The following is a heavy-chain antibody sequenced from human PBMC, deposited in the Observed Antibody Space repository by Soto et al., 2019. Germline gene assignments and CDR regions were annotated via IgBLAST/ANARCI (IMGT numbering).Heavy chain of an antibody. CDR2: IYYSGST. CDR1: GGSISSGGYY. D-gene: IGHD6-19*01. CDR3: ARGHPSSGWYPGVDAFDI. V-gene: IGHV4-31*03. Sequence: SETLSLTCTVSGGSISSGGYYWSWIRQHPGKGLEWIGYIYYSGSTYYNPSLKSRVTIPVDTSKNQFSLKLSSVTAADTAVYYCARGHPSSGWYPGVDAFDIWGQGTMVTVSS. J-gene: IGHJ3*02.